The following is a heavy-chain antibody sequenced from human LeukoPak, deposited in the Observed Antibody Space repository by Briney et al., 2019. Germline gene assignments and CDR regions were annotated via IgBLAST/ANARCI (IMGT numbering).Heavy chain of an antibody. D-gene: IGHD5-12*01. Sequence: GGSLRLSCAASGFTFSSYSMSWVRQAPGKGLEWVSYISSSSSTIYYADSVKGRFTISRDNAKNSLYLQMNTLRPEDTAVYYCSRDRLGGLDYWGQGTLVTVSS. V-gene: IGHV3-48*04. CDR3: SRDRLGGLDY. CDR1: GFTFSSYS. J-gene: IGHJ4*02. CDR2: ISSSSSTI.